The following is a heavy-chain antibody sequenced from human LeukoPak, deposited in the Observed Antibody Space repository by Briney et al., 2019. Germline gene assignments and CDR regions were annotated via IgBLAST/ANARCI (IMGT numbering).Heavy chain of an antibody. Sequence: SETLSLTCTGSGGSISGYYWSWIRQPPGHGLEWIGYIYYSGSTNYNPSLKSRVTISVDTSKNQFSLKLSSVTAADTAVYYCARLRGYSYGEAGYWGQGTLVTVSS. CDR3: ARLRGYSYGEAGY. CDR2: IYYSGST. CDR1: GGSISGYY. V-gene: IGHV4-59*01. J-gene: IGHJ4*02. D-gene: IGHD5-18*01.